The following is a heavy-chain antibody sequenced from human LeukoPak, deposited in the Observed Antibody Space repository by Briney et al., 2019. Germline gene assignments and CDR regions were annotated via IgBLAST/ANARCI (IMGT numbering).Heavy chain of an antibody. V-gene: IGHV3-21*04. D-gene: IGHD2-15*01. J-gene: IGHJ6*03. CDR3: AKNGDRGAYCSGCTCYPYYYYYMDV. CDR2: ISSSSSHI. CDR1: GFTVSSYS. Sequence: MTGGSLRLSCAASGFTVSSYSMNCVRQAPGEGLEWVSSISSSSSHIYYADSVNGHFTISRDNSKNTVYLQMSSLSAEDTAVYYCAKNGDRGAYCSGCTCYPYYYYYMDVWGKGTTVTISS.